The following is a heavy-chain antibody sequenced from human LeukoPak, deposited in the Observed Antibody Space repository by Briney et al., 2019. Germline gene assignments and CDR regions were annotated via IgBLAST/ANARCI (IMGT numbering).Heavy chain of an antibody. D-gene: IGHD3-16*01. CDR3: AGDLYVLDAFDI. Sequence: ASVKVSCKASGYTFTGYYMHWVRQAPGQGLEWMGWINPNSGGTNYAQRFQGRVTMTRDTSISTAYMELSRLRSDDTAVYYYAGDLYVLDAFDIWGQGTMVTVSS. V-gene: IGHV1-2*02. CDR1: GYTFTGYY. CDR2: INPNSGGT. J-gene: IGHJ3*02.